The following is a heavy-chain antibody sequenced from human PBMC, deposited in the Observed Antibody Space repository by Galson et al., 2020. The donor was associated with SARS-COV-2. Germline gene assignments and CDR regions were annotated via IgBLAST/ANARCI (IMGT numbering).Heavy chain of an antibody. Sequence: LQWVANIRQDGLENYYVDSVKGRFTISRDNARNSLFLQMNSLTVEDTAVYFCARLGTYYDILTGYRNWSFDLWGRGTLLTVSS. CDR3: ARLGTYYDILTGYRNWSFDL. V-gene: IGHV3-7*01. CDR2: IRQDGLEN. D-gene: IGHD3-9*01. J-gene: IGHJ2*01.